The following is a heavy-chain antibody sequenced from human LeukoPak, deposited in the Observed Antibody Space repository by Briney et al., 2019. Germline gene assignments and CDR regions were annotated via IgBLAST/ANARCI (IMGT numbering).Heavy chain of an antibody. CDR3: ARAAYDFWSGSYYYYYMDV. J-gene: IGHJ6*03. V-gene: IGHV1-18*01. CDR2: ISAYKGNT. CDR1: GYTFTSYG. D-gene: IGHD3-3*01. Sequence: ASVKVSCKASGYTFTSYGISWVRQAPGQGLEWMGWISAYKGNTNYAQKLQGRVTMTTDTSTSTAYMELRSLRSDDTAVYYCARAAYDFWSGSYYYYYMDVWGKGTTVTVSS.